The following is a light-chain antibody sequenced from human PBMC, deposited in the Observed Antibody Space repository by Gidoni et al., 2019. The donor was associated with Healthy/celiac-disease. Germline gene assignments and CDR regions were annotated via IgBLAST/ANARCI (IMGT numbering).Light chain of an antibody. J-gene: IGLJ3*02. Sequence: NFMLTQTHTVSDSPGKTVTISCTRSSGSIASNYVQWYQQRPGSAPTTVIYEDNQRPSGVPDRFSGSIDSSSNSASLTISGLKTEDEADYYCQSYDSSNPNWVFGGGTKLTVL. CDR3: QSYDSSNPNWV. V-gene: IGLV6-57*04. CDR2: EDN. CDR1: SGSIASNY.